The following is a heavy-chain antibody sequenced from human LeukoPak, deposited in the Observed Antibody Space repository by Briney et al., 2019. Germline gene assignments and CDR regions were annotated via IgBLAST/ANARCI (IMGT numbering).Heavy chain of an antibody. CDR3: TRPPTDGSGSYYYGMDV. CDR1: GFTFSGSA. CDR2: IRSKANSYAT. D-gene: IGHD3-10*01. V-gene: IGHV3-73*01. Sequence: GGSLRLSCAASGFTFSGSAMHWVRQASGKGLEWVGRIRSKANSYATAYAASVKGRFTISRDDSKNTAYLQMYSLKTEDTAVYYCTRPPTDGSGSYYYGMDVWGQGTTVTVSS. J-gene: IGHJ6*02.